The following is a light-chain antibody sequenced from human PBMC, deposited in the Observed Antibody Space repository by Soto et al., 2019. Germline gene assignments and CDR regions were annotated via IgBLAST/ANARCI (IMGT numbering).Light chain of an antibody. CDR1: SSVVGDYNY. J-gene: IGLJ1*01. CDR3: SSYTSSTTLV. V-gene: IGLV2-14*01. CDR2: DVS. Sequence: QSALTQPASVSGSPGQSITISCTGTSSVVGDYNYVSWYQQHPGKAPKLMTYDVSNRPSGVSNRFSGSKSGNTASLTISGLQAEDEADYYCSSYTSSTTLVFGTGTKVTLL.